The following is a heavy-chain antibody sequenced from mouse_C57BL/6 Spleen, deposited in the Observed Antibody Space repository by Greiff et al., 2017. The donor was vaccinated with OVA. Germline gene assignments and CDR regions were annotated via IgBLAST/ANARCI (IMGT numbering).Heavy chain of an antibody. J-gene: IGHJ2*01. Sequence: EVKLVESGGGLVKPGGSLKLSCVASGFTFSSYAMSWVRQTPEKRLEWVATISDGGSYTYYPDNVKGRFTISRDNAKNNLYLQMSHLKSEDTAMYYCARVRDYYGSSFFDYWGQGTTLTVSS. D-gene: IGHD1-1*01. V-gene: IGHV5-4*03. CDR3: ARVRDYYGSSFFDY. CDR2: ISDGGSYT. CDR1: GFTFSSYA.